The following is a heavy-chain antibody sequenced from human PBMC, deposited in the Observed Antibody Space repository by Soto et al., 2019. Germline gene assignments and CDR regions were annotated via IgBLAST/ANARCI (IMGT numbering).Heavy chain of an antibody. V-gene: IGHV1-69*02. Sequence: QVQLVQSGAEVKKPESSVKVSCKASGGTFSNYTISWVRQAPGQGLEWMGRIFPILNIANYAQKLQGRVTITADKSTTTAYMELSSLRSDDTAVYYCARVSEMGTVTEGFYYYMDVWGKGTTVTVSS. CDR2: IFPILNIA. CDR3: ARVSEMGTVTEGFYYYMDV. J-gene: IGHJ6*03. CDR1: GGTFSNYT. D-gene: IGHD4-17*01.